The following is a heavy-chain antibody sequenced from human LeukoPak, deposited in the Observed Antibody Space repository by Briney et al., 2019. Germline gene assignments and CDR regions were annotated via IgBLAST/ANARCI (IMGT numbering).Heavy chain of an antibody. CDR2: ISSSGSTI. CDR3: ATDAFSFGSSGYGTINY. V-gene: IGHV3-11*04. Sequence: GGSLRLSCAASGFTFSDYYMSWIRQAPGKGLEWVSYISSSGSTIYYADSVKGRFTISRDNAKKTLYLQMNSLSAEDTAVYYCATDAFSFGSSGYGTINYWGQGALVTVSS. D-gene: IGHD3-22*01. CDR1: GFTFSDYY. J-gene: IGHJ4*02.